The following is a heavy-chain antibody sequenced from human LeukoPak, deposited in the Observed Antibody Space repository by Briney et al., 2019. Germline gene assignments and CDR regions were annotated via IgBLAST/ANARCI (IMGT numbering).Heavy chain of an antibody. V-gene: IGHV4-59*08. CDR3: ARHGTISSESYFDY. Sequence: SSTLSLTCSVAGGSVSSYYWSWIRQSPGKGLEWIGYIHNSASTNYNPSLKSRVTGFVDTSKNQVSLRLSSVTAADTAVYYCARHGTISSESYFDYWGQGALVTVSS. D-gene: IGHD1-14*01. CDR1: GGSVSSYY. J-gene: IGHJ4*02. CDR2: IHNSAST.